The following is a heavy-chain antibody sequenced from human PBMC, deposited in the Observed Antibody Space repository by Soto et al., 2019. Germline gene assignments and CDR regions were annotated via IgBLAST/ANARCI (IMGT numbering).Heavy chain of an antibody. CDR3: ATRITVFGLLIPPFDP. Sequence: PSETLSLTCAVYGGSVNGYYWNWIRQPRGKGLEWIGGINHTGGTHYNPSLKSRVTMSVDTSKNQFSLRLSSVTAADTAIYYCATRITVFGLLIPPFDPWGQGTQVTVS. J-gene: IGHJ5*02. V-gene: IGHV4-34*01. CDR1: GGSVNGYY. CDR2: INHTGGT. D-gene: IGHD3-3*01.